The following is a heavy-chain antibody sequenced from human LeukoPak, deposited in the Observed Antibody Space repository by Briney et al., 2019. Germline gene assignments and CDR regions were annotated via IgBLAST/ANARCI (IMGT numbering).Heavy chain of an antibody. J-gene: IGHJ5*02. CDR3: ARGDYYDAPWFDP. Sequence: GGSLRLSCAASGFAFSSYAMHWVRQAPGKGLEWVALISNDGRDKYHADSVKGRFTISRDNSKNMVYLQMTSLRAEDTAVYYCARGDYYDAPWFDPWGQGTLVTVSS. CDR1: GFAFSSYA. CDR2: ISNDGRDK. V-gene: IGHV3-30*04. D-gene: IGHD3-22*01.